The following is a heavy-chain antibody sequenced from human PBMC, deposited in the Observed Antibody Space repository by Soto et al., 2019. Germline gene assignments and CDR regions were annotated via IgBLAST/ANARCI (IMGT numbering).Heavy chain of an antibody. CDR2: IIPIFGTA. CDR1: GGTFSSYA. CDR3: ARVGAMYYYDSSGYPTPFDY. J-gene: IGHJ4*02. D-gene: IGHD3-22*01. V-gene: IGHV1-69*01. Sequence: QAQLVQSGAEVKKPGSSVKVSCKASGGTFSSYAISWVRQAPGQGLEWMGGIIPIFGTANYAQKFQGRVTITADESTSTAYMELSSLRSEDTAVYYCARVGAMYYYDSSGYPTPFDYWGQGTLVTVSS.